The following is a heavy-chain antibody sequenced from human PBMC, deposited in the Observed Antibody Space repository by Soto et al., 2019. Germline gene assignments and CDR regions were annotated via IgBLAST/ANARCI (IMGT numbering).Heavy chain of an antibody. CDR3: AREKDIVVVVAAQAYDY. CDR2: ISSSSSYI. V-gene: IGHV3-21*01. Sequence: GGSLRLSCAASGFTFSSYSMNWVRQAPGKGLEWVSSISSSSSYIYYADSVKGRFTISRDNAKNSLYLQMNSLRAEDTAVYYCAREKDIVVVVAAQAYDYWGQGTLVTVSS. J-gene: IGHJ4*02. D-gene: IGHD2-15*01. CDR1: GFTFSSYS.